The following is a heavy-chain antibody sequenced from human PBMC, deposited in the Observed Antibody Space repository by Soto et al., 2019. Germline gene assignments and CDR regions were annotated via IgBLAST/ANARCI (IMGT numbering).Heavy chain of an antibody. D-gene: IGHD7-27*01. CDR3: ARHAPQLSLGS. CDR1: GLSISSSRYY. J-gene: IGHJ5*02. CDR2: ISYSGTT. Sequence: QLQLQESAPGLVKPSETLSLTCTVSGLSISSSRYYWGWIRQAPGKGLAWIGSISYSGTTYYNPSLKSRVTMSVDTAKHPFSLTLRSVTAADTALYYCARHAPQLSLGSWGRGTLVPVSS. V-gene: IGHV4-39*01.